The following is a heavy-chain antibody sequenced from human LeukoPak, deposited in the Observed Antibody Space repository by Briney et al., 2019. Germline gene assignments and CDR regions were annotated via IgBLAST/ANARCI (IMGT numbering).Heavy chain of an antibody. CDR1: GFTFSSYG. J-gene: IGHJ4*02. CDR2: ISYDGSNK. D-gene: IGHD4-17*01. CDR3: AKDLHNDYGDLVPFGY. Sequence: GGSLGLSCAASGFTFSSYGMHWVRQAPGKGLEWVAVISYDGSNKYYADSVKGRFTISRDNSKNTLYLQMNSLRAEDTAVYYCAKDLHNDYGDLVPFGYWGQGTLVTVSS. V-gene: IGHV3-30*18.